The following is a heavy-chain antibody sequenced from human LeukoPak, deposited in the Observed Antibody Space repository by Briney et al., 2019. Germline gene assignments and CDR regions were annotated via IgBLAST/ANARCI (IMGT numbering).Heavy chain of an antibody. V-gene: IGHV3-11*01. D-gene: IGHD2-2*01. J-gene: IGHJ3*02. CDR1: GFTFSDYY. CDR3: ARVSPSSTSPIAFDI. Sequence: GGSLRLSCAASGFTFSDYYMSWIRQAPGKGLEWVSYISSSGSTIYYADSVKGRFTISRDNAKNSLYLQMNSLRAEDTAVYYCARVSPSSTSPIAFDIWGQGTVVTVSS. CDR2: ISSSGSTI.